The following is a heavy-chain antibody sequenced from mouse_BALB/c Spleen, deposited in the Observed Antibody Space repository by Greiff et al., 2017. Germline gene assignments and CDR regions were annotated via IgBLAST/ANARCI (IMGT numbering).Heavy chain of an antibody. D-gene: IGHD1-1*02. J-gene: IGHJ3*01. CDR2: IDPANGNT. CDR1: GFNIKDTY. V-gene: IGHV14-3*02. Sequence: VQLKESGAELVKPGASVKLSCTASGFNIKDTYMHWVKQRPEQGLEWIGRIDPANGNTKYDPKFQGKATITADTSSNTAYMQFNSLTSEDSAVYYCARSPYGHPFAYWGQGTLVTVSA. CDR3: ARSPYGHPFAY.